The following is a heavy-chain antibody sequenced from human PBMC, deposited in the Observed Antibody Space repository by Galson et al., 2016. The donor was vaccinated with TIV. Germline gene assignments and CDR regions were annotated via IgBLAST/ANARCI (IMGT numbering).Heavy chain of an antibody. Sequence: QSGAEVKKPGESLKISCKASGYRFTSYWIAWVRQVPGTGLEWVGVVNPGGSIIRYSPPFQGQVTISVDKSISTAYLQWSTLKASDTALYYCARSYCSSDSCYQFDFWGQGTLVSVSS. CDR1: GYRFTSYW. CDR2: VNPGGSII. V-gene: IGHV5-51*03. J-gene: IGHJ4*02. CDR3: ARSYCSSDSCYQFDF. D-gene: IGHD2-15*01.